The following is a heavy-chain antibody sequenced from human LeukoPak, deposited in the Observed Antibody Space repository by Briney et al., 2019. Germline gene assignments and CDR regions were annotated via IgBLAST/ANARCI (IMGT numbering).Heavy chain of an antibody. CDR2: ISGSGGST. J-gene: IGHJ4*02. V-gene: IGHV3-23*01. CDR3: AKGRYYDSSGYYYY. D-gene: IGHD3-22*01. CDR1: GFTFSSYA. Sequence: SGGSLRLSCAASGFTFSSYAMSWVRQAPGKGLEWVSAISGSGGSTYYADSVKGRFTISRDNSKNTLYLQMNSLRAEDTAVYYCAKGRYYDSSGYYYYWGQGTLVTVSS.